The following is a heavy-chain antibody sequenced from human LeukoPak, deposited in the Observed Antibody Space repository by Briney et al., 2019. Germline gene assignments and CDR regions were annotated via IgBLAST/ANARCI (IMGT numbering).Heavy chain of an antibody. CDR1: GFTFSSYG. J-gene: IGHJ6*02. Sequence: PGRSLRLSCAASGFTFSSYGMHWVRQAPGKGLEWVAVIWYDGSNKYYADSVKGRFTISRDNSKNTLYLQINSLRAEDTAVYYCARDTREDYYDSSGLLYGMDVWGQGTTVTVSS. CDR3: ARDTREDYYDSSGLLYGMDV. CDR2: IWYDGSNK. V-gene: IGHV3-33*01. D-gene: IGHD3-22*01.